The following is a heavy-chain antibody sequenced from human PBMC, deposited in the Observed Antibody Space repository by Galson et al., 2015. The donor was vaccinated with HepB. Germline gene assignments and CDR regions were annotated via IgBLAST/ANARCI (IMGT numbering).Heavy chain of an antibody. D-gene: IGHD3-16*02. CDR2: ISWNSGSI. CDR3: AKDTDYDYIWGSYCYWYFDY. J-gene: IGHJ4*02. CDR1: GFTFDDYA. Sequence: SLRLSRAASGFTFDDYAMHWVRQAPGKGLEWVSGISWNSGSIGYADSVKGRFTISRDNAKNSLYLQMNSLRAEDTALYYCAKDTDYDYIWGSYCYWYFDYWGQGTLVTVSS. V-gene: IGHV3-9*01.